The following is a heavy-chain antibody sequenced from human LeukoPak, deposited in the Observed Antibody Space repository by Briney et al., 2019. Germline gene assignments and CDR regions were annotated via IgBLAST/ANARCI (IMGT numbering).Heavy chain of an antibody. D-gene: IGHD2-15*01. V-gene: IGHV1-2*02. Sequence: ASVKVSCKTSGFTFTGYYIHWARQAPGQGLEWMGWINLNSGHTNYAQKFQGRVTVTTDTSTSTAYMELRSLTSDDTAVYYCARDTPPYCSGGSCHYYYGMDVWGQGTTVTVSS. J-gene: IGHJ6*02. CDR2: INLNSGHT. CDR3: ARDTPPYCSGGSCHYYYGMDV. CDR1: GFTFTGYY.